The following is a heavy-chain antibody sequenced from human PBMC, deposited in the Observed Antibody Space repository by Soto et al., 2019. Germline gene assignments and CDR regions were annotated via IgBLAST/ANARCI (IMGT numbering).Heavy chain of an antibody. D-gene: IGHD2-15*01. CDR3: AKDSIVVVVAATPTYFDY. CDR2: ISGSGGST. Sequence: GGSLRLSCAASGFTFSSYAMSWVRQAPGKGLEWVSAISGSGGSTYYADSVKGRFTISRDNSKNTLYLQMNSLRAEDTAVYYCAKDSIVVVVAATPTYFDYWGQGTLVTVSS. J-gene: IGHJ4*02. CDR1: GFTFSSYA. V-gene: IGHV3-23*01.